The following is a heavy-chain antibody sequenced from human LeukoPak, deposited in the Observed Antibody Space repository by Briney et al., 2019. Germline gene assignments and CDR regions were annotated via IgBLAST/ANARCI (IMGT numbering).Heavy chain of an antibody. CDR3: ARAFIVATTVPDY. Sequence: PGGSLRLSCAASGFTFSSYQMNWVRQAPGKGLEWVSYISSTGSTIYYADSVKGRFTISRDNAKNSLYLQMNSLRAEDTAVYYCARAFIVATTVPDYWGQGTLVTVSS. V-gene: IGHV3-48*03. D-gene: IGHD1-26*01. CDR2: ISSTGSTI. J-gene: IGHJ4*02. CDR1: GFTFSSYQ.